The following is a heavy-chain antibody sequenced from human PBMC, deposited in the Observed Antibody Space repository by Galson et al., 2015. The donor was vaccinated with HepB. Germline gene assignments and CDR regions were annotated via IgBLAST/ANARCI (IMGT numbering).Heavy chain of an antibody. CDR2: IYPGDYDT. D-gene: IGHD3-22*01. Sequence: QSGAEVKKPGDSLKISCKASGYSFTRYWIGWVRQKPGKGLEWMGIIYPGDYDTRYTPSFEGQVTISADRSISALYLQWSSLKASDTAMYFCARQGPYYYDENGYTTGGYFDYWGQGSLVTVSS. V-gene: IGHV5-51*01. CDR3: ARQGPYYYDENGYTTGGYFDY. CDR1: GYSFTRYW. J-gene: IGHJ4*02.